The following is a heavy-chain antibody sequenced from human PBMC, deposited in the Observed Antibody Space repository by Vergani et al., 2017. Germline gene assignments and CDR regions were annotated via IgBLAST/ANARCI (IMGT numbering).Heavy chain of an antibody. CDR1: GYTFTGSS. V-gene: IGHV1-2*02. D-gene: IGHD3-16*02. CDR2: INPNSGGT. Sequence: VQSGAEVKKPGASVKVSCKASGYTFTGSSMHWVRQAPGQGLEWMGWINPNSGGTNYAQKFQGRVTMTRDTSISTAYMELSRLRSDDTAVYYCARDQYYDYVWGSYRPNWFDPWGQGTLVTVSS. CDR3: ARDQYYDYVWGSYRPNWFDP. J-gene: IGHJ5*02.